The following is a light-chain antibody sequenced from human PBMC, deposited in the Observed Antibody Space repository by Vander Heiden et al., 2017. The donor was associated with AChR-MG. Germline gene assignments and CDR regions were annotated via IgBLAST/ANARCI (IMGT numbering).Light chain of an antibody. J-gene: IGLJ3*02. Sequence: NFMLTQPHSVSESPGKTVTISCTRSSGSIASNYVQWYQQLPGSAPTTLIYEDNQRPSGVPDRFSGSIDSSSNSASLTISGLKTEDEADYYCQSYDSSNLWVFGGGTKLTVL. V-gene: IGLV6-57*04. CDR2: EDN. CDR1: SGSIASNY. CDR3: QSYDSSNLWV.